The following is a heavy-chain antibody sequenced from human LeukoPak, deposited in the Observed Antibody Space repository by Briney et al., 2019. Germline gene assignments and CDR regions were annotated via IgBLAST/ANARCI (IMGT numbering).Heavy chain of an antibody. CDR3: ATPSLSSWYFFDY. CDR1: GYSLTELS. V-gene: IGHV1-24*01. Sequence: GASVKVSCKVSGYSLTELSMHWVRQAPGKGLEWMGGFDPEDGETIYAQKFQGRVTMTEDTSTDTAYMELSSLRSEDTAVYYCATPSLSSWYFFDYWGQGTLVTVSS. D-gene: IGHD6-13*01. J-gene: IGHJ4*02. CDR2: FDPEDGET.